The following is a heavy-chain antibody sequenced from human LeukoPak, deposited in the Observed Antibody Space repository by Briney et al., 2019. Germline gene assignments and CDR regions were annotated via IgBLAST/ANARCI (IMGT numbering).Heavy chain of an antibody. CDR2: ISGSGGST. V-gene: IGHV3-23*01. D-gene: IGHD6-19*01. J-gene: IGHJ4*02. Sequence: GGSLRLSCAASGFTFSSYAMSWVRQAPGKGLEWVSAISGSGGSTYYADSVKGRFTISRDNSKNTLYLQMNSLRAEDTAVYYCAKDQGSGWYVVLGYFDYWGQGTLVTVSS. CDR3: AKDQGSGWYVVLGYFDY. CDR1: GFTFSSYA.